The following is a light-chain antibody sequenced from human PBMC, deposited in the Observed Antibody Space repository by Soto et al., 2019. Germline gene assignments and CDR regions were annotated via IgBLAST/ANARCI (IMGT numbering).Light chain of an antibody. CDR1: QSVSSSF. Sequence: EIVFSQSPGTLSLSPGERATLSCRASQSVSSSFLAWFQQKPGQAPRLLIYGASSRATGIPDRFSGSGSGTDFTLTISRLEPEDFAVYYCQQYGSSFRTFGQGTKWIS. CDR2: GAS. V-gene: IGKV3-20*01. CDR3: QQYGSSFRT. J-gene: IGKJ1*01.